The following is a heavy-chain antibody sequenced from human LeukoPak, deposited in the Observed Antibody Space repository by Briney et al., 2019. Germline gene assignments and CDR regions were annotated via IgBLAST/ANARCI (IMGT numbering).Heavy chain of an antibody. D-gene: IGHD4-17*01. J-gene: IGHJ3*02. V-gene: IGHV5-51*01. CDR3: ARDPIDYGDYDLDSFAFDI. Sequence: GESLKISCKGSGYSFTSYWIGWVRQMPGKGLEWMGIIYPGDSDTRYSPSFQGQVTISADKSISTAYLQWSSLKASDTAMYYCARDPIDYGDYDLDSFAFDIWGQGTMVTVSS. CDR2: IYPGDSDT. CDR1: GYSFTSYW.